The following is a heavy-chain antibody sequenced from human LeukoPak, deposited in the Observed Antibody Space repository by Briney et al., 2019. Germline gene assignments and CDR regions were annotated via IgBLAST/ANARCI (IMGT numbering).Heavy chain of an antibody. Sequence: SETLSLTCTVSGGSISRYYWSWIRQPPGKGLEWIGSIYYSGSTYYNPSLKSRVTISVDTSKNQFSLKLSSVTAADTAVYYCARDLRYSGYDYDYWGQGTLVTVSS. J-gene: IGHJ4*02. CDR2: IYYSGST. CDR1: GGSISRYY. V-gene: IGHV4-59*12. CDR3: ARDLRYSGYDYDY. D-gene: IGHD5-12*01.